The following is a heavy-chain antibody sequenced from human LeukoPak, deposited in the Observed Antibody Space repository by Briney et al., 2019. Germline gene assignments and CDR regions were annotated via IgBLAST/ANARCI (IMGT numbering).Heavy chain of an antibody. CDR3: ARHEMETSPFDY. V-gene: IGHV4-59*08. D-gene: IGHD5-24*01. J-gene: IGHJ4*02. CDR1: GDSINNYY. Sequence: SETLSLTCTVSGDSINNYYWSWIRQPPGKGLEWIGYIYYSGSTNYNPSLKSRVTISVDTSKKQFSLKLSSVTAADTAVYYCARHEMETSPFDYWGQGTLVTVSS. CDR2: IYYSGST.